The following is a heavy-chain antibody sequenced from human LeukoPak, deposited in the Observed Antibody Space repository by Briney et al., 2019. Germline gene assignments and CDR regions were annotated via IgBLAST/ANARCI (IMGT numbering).Heavy chain of an antibody. Sequence: GGSLRLSCAASGFTFSSCAMSWVRQAPGKGLEWVSAISGSGGSTYYADSVKGRFTISRDNSKNTLYLQMNSLRAEDTAVHYCARITFGGVIVIADYFDYWGQGTLVTVSS. D-gene: IGHD3-16*02. CDR3: ARITFGGVIVIADYFDY. V-gene: IGHV3-23*01. CDR2: ISGSGGST. CDR1: GFTFSSCA. J-gene: IGHJ4*02.